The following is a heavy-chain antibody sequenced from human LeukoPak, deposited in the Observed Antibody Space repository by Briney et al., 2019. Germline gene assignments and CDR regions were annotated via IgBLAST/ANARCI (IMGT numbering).Heavy chain of an antibody. J-gene: IGHJ4*02. CDR1: GGSVSSSYY. CDR3: ARDGPWKSDY. Sequence: PSETLSLTCTVSGGSVSSSYYWGWIRQPPGKGLEWIGSICSGGNICSNPSLESRVTISVDSSRSHFFLQLTSVTAADTAVYFCARDGPWKSDYWGRGTLVTVSS. V-gene: IGHV4-39*02. CDR2: ICSGGNI. D-gene: IGHD1-1*01.